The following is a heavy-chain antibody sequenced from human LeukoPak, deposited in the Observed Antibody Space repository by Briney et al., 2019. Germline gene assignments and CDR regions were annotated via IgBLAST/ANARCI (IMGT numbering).Heavy chain of an antibody. CDR3: TAPYGSRWEGYFDP. CDR1: GLTFTNAW. Sequence: PGGSLRLSCAASGLTFTNAWMTWVRQAPGKGLEWVGRIKSKNDGGTTDYAAPVKGRFTISRDDSKNMVYLQMNNLKTEDTAVYYCTAPYGSRWEGYFDPWGQGTLVTVSS. CDR2: IKSKNDGGTT. J-gene: IGHJ5*02. D-gene: IGHD1-26*01. V-gene: IGHV3-15*01.